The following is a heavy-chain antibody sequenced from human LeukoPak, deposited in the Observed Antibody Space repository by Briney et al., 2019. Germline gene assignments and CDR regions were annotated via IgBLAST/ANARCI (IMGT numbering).Heavy chain of an antibody. D-gene: IGHD5-18*01. CDR2: ISSSSSYI. Sequence: PGGSLRLSCAASGFTFNSYSMNWVRQAPGKGLEWVSSISSSSSYIYYADSVKGRFTISRDNAKNSLYLQMNSLRAEDTAVYYCARDYAWKQLWHAFDIWGQGTMVTVSS. J-gene: IGHJ3*02. CDR3: ARDYAWKQLWHAFDI. V-gene: IGHV3-21*01. CDR1: GFTFNSYS.